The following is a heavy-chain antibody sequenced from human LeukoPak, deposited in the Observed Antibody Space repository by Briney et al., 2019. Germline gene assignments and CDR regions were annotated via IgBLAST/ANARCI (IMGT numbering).Heavy chain of an antibody. D-gene: IGHD3-3*01. CDR1: GYTFTGYY. V-gene: IGHV1-2*02. Sequence: ASVKVSCKASGYTFTGYYMHWVRQAPGQGLEWMGWINPNSGGTNYAQKFQGRVTMTRDTSISTAYMELSRLRSDDTAVYYCARVAIFGVVIIYFDLWGRGTLVTVSS. J-gene: IGHJ2*01. CDR2: INPNSGGT. CDR3: ARVAIFGVVIIYFDL.